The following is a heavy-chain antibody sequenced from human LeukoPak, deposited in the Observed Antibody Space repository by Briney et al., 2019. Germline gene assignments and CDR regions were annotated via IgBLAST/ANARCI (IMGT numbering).Heavy chain of an antibody. CDR2: IYYSGNT. V-gene: IGHV4-39*01. Sequence: SETLSLTCIVSGGSISTSAYYWGWIRQPPGEGLQWIGSIYYSGNTYYNSSLKSRVTISVDTSTSQFSLKLSSVTAADTAVYYCARKVSIRGGFHWGQGTLVTVSS. CDR1: GGSISTSAYY. J-gene: IGHJ4*02. CDR3: ARKVSIRGGFH. D-gene: IGHD2-21*01.